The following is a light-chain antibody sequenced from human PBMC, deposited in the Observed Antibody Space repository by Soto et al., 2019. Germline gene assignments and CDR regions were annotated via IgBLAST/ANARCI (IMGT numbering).Light chain of an antibody. CDR3: HQRSNWWT. V-gene: IGKV3D-20*02. CDR1: QTVTSNY. J-gene: IGKJ1*01. Sequence: EIVMTQSPGTLSLSPGERATLSCGASQTVTSNYLAWYQQKPGQAPRVLIYDTSSRATGIPARFSGSGSGTDFTLTISSLEPEDSAVYYCHQRSNWWTFGQGTKVDIK. CDR2: DTS.